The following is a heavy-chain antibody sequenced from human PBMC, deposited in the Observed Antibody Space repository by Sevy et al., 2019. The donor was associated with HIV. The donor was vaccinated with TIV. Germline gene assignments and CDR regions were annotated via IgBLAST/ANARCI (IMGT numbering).Heavy chain of an antibody. CDR3: SRDRYGSQSYAADH. J-gene: IGHJ5*02. CDR1: GFSFDNYV. CDR2: IGSKLYGGTT. V-gene: IGHV3-49*03. Sequence: GGSLRLSCSASGFSFDNYVMNWFRQAPGKGLEWVGLIGSKLYGGTTEYAASVKGRFTISRDDSKSIAYLQMNSLKTEDSGVYYCSRDRYGSQSYAADHWGQGTLVTVSS. D-gene: IGHD3-10*01.